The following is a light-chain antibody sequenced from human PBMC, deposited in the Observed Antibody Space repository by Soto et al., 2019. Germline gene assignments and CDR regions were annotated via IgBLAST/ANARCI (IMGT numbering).Light chain of an antibody. Sequence: EIVMTQSPATLSVSPGERATLSCRASQSVSSKLAWYQQGPGQAPRLLMYGASTRATGIPARFSGSGSATEFILSISSLQSEDFAVYYCQQYNNWPLTFGGGTKVEIK. J-gene: IGKJ4*01. CDR2: GAS. CDR3: QQYNNWPLT. V-gene: IGKV3-15*01. CDR1: QSVSSK.